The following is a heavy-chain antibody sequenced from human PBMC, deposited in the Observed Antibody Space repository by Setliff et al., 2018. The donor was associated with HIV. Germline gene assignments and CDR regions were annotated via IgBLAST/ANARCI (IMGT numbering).Heavy chain of an antibody. CDR3: TRPQYIYDNSDSDN. V-gene: IGHV3-73*01. J-gene: IGHJ4*02. CDR1: GFTFSGSP. CDR2: IKTEAEGYAT. Sequence: GGSLRLSCGASGFTFSGSPMHWVRQASGRGLEWVGRIKTEAEGYATAYAASVKGRFTISRDDSKNTAYLQMNSLKTEDTAIYYCTRPQYIYDNSDSDNWGQGALVTVSS. D-gene: IGHD3-22*01.